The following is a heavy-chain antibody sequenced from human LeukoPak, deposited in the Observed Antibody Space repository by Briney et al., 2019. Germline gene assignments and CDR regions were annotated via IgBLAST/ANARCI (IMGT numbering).Heavy chain of an antibody. V-gene: IGHV4-39*01. CDR2: IYHSGST. D-gene: IGHD2/OR15-2a*01. Sequence: KPSETLSLTCTVSGGSISSSSHYWGWIRQPPGKGLEWIASIYHSGSTYYNPSLKSRVTISVDTSKNHFSLMLSSVSAADTAVYHCARHGPHENGNKRGFEQWGQGTLVTVSS. CDR3: ARHGPHENGNKRGFEQ. CDR1: GGSISSSSHY. J-gene: IGHJ4*02.